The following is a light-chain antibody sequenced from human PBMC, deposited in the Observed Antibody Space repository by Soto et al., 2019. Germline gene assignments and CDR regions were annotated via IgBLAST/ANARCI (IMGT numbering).Light chain of an antibody. CDR2: DVS. CDR1: SSDVGGYNY. J-gene: IGLJ2*01. V-gene: IGLV2-14*01. CDR3: SSYTSSIVG. Sequence: QSALPQPASVSGSPGQSITISCTGTSSDVGGYNYVSWYQQHPGKDPKLMIYDVSNRPAGVSNRFSGSKTGNTASLTISGLQAEDEAYYYCSSYTSSIVGFGGGTKVTVL.